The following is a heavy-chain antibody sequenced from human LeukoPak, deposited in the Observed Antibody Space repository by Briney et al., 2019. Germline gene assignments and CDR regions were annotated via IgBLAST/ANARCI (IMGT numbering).Heavy chain of an antibody. CDR2: IIPILGIA. J-gene: IGHJ6*02. CDR1: GGTFSSYA. Sequence: SVKVSCKASGGTFSSYAISWVRQAPGQGLEWMGRIIPILGIANYAQKFQGRVTITADKSTSTAYMELSSLRSEDTAVHYCARTIVVVPAARYYYYGMDVWGQGTTVTVSS. V-gene: IGHV1-69*04. CDR3: ARTIVVVPAARYYYYGMDV. D-gene: IGHD2-2*01.